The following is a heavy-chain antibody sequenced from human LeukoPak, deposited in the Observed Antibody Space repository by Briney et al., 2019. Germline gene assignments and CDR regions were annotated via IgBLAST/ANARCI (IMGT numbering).Heavy chain of an antibody. CDR3: AKESFRPALLDF. CDR1: GFTFRLSA. V-gene: IGHV3-23*01. J-gene: IGHJ4*02. D-gene: IGHD2-21*01. Sequence: PGGSLRLSCAASGFTFRLSAMTWVRQAPGKGLECVSTISNSGGTTYYADSVKGRFSISRDNSKNTLSLEMSSLRTEDTAIYYCAKESFRPALLDFWGQGSLVTVSS. CDR2: ISNSGGTT.